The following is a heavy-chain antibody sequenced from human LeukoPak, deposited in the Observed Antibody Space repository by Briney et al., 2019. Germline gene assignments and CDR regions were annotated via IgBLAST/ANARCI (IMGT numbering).Heavy chain of an antibody. CDR2: IYPSDSET. D-gene: IGHD3-10*01. V-gene: IGHV5-51*01. CDR3: ARLIYYGSGRTYFFDS. Sequence: GESLKISCEGSGYSFNTFWIGWVRQTPETGLEWMGNIYPSDSETNYRPSFQGQVTFSVDKSINTAYLRLSSLKASDTAMYYCARLIYYGSGRTYFFDSWGQGTLVTVSS. J-gene: IGHJ4*02. CDR1: GYSFNTFW.